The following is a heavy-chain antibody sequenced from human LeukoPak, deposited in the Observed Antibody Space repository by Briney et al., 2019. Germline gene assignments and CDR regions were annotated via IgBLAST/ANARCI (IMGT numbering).Heavy chain of an antibody. Sequence: KPSETLSLTCAVYGGSFSGYYWSCIRQTPGKGPEWIGEINHSGSTNYNPSLKSRVTISVDTSKNQFSLKLSSVTAADTAVYYCARGPNLTGYAFDIWGQGAMVTVSS. CDR2: INHSGST. J-gene: IGHJ3*02. CDR1: GGSFSGYY. CDR3: ARGPNLTGYAFDI. D-gene: IGHD3-9*01. V-gene: IGHV4-34*01.